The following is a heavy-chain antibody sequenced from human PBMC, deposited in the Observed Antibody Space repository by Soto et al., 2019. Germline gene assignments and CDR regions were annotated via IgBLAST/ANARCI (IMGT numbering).Heavy chain of an antibody. CDR1: GYTFTGYY. CDR2: INPNSGGT. Sequence: ASVKVSCKASGYTFTGYYMHWVRQAPGQGLEWMGWINPNSGGTNYAQKFQGWVTMTRDTSISTAYMELSRLRSDDTAVYYCARDGRYSYGTYYYYGRDVWGQGTTVTVSS. CDR3: ARDGRYSYGTYYYYGRDV. J-gene: IGHJ6*02. D-gene: IGHD5-18*01. V-gene: IGHV1-2*04.